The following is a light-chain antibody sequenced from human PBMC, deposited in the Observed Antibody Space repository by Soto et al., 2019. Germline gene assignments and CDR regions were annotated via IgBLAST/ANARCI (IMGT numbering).Light chain of an antibody. Sequence: DIQMTQSPSTLSASVGDRVTITCRASQSISSWLAWYQQKPGKAPKLLIYKASSLESGVTSRFSGSGSGTEFTLTISSLQPDDFATYYCQQYNSYSPAFGPGTKVDIK. V-gene: IGKV1-5*03. CDR1: QSISSW. CDR3: QQYNSYSPA. CDR2: KAS. J-gene: IGKJ3*01.